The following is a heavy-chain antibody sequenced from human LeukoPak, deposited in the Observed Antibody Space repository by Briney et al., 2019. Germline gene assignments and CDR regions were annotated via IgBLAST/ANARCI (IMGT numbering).Heavy chain of an antibody. CDR2: INHSGST. CDR3: ARWGRYCSSTSCYNLPWFYP. V-gene: IGHV4-34*01. D-gene: IGHD2-2*02. J-gene: IGHJ5*02. CDR1: GGSFSGYY. Sequence: PSETLSLTCAVYGGSFSGYYWSWIRQPPGKGLEWIGEINHSGSTNYNPSLKSRVTISVDTSKNQFSLKLSSVTAADTAVYYCARWGRYCSSTSCYNLPWFYPWGQGTLVTVSS.